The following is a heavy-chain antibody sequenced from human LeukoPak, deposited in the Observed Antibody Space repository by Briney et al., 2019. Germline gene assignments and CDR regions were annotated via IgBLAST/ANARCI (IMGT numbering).Heavy chain of an antibody. CDR2: ISGSGGST. D-gene: IGHD3-22*01. CDR1: KFNFNSYG. V-gene: IGHV3-23*01. Sequence: GGSLRLSCATSKFNFNSYGLTWVRQAPGKGLEWVSSISGSGGSTQYAASVQGRFTISRDNSKNTLYLQMNSLRAEDTAVYYCAKAGSGYYYGYWGQGTLVTVSS. J-gene: IGHJ4*02. CDR3: AKAGSGYYYGY.